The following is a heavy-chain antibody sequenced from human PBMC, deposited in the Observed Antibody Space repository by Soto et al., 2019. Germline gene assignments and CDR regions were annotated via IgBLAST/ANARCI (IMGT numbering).Heavy chain of an antibody. D-gene: IGHD2-2*01. CDR2: INHSGST. V-gene: IGHV4-34*01. Sequence: SETLSLTCAVYGGSFSGYYWSWIRQPPGKGLEWIGEINHSGSTNYNPSLKSRVTISVDTSKNQFSLKLSSVTAADTAVYYCARWRDIVVVPAAPVQPDGFDPWGKGTLVTVSS. J-gene: IGHJ5*02. CDR1: GGSFSGYY. CDR3: ARWRDIVVVPAAPVQPDGFDP.